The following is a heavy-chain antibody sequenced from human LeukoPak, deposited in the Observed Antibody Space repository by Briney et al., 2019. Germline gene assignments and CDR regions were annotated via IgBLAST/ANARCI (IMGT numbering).Heavy chain of an antibody. V-gene: IGHV4-59*08. CDR1: GGSISSYY. D-gene: IGHD2-2*01. CDR2: IYYSGST. Sequence: KSSETLSLTCTVSGGSISSYYWSWIRQPPGKGLEWIGYIYYSGSTYYNPSLKSRVTISVDTSKNQFSLKLSSVTAADTAVYYCARSGYGDIVVVPAAIDYWGQGTLVTVSS. CDR3: ARSGYGDIVVVPAAIDY. J-gene: IGHJ4*02.